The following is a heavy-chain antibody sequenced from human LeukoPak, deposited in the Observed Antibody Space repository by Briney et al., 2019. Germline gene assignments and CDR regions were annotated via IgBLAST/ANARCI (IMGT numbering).Heavy chain of an antibody. CDR1: GGSISGYY. CDR2: IFYTGSA. Sequence: SETLSLTCTVSGGSISGYYWSWIRQPPEKGLEWIGYIFYTGSANYNPSLKSRGTISVDTSKNQFSLKLNSVTAADTAIYYCARGSLTVAPAFDIWRQGTMFTVSS. D-gene: IGHD4-23*01. V-gene: IGHV4-59*12. CDR3: ARGSLTVAPAFDI. J-gene: IGHJ3*02.